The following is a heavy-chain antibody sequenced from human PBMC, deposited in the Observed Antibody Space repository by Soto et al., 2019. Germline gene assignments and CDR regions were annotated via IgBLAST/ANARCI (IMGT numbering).Heavy chain of an antibody. CDR3: ARHPGYCSGSSCYGYYTMDV. CDR2: VYYSGST. D-gene: IGHD2-2*01. Sequence: SETLSLTCTVSVGSISSHSWSWIRQPPGEGLEWIGHVYYSGSTNYNPSLKSRVTISVDTPKNQFSLELSSVTAADTAVYSCARHPGYCSGSSCYGYYTMDVWGQGTTVTVSS. CDR1: VGSISSHS. J-gene: IGHJ6*02. V-gene: IGHV4-59*08.